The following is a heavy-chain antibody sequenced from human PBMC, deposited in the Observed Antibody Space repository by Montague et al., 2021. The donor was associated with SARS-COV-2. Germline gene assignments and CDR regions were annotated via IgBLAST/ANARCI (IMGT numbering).Heavy chain of an antibody. V-gene: IGHV4-39*02. D-gene: IGHD2-2*01. CDR1: GGSISSSSYY. CDR2: IYYSGST. Sequence: SETLSLTCTVSGGSISSSSYYWGWIRQPPGKGLEWIGSIYYSGSTYYNPSFKSRVTISVDTSKNHFTLRLSSVTAADTAVYYCANFRRTQLLFGTRYYGMDVWGQGTTVTVSS. J-gene: IGHJ6*02. CDR3: ANFRRTQLLFGTRYYGMDV.